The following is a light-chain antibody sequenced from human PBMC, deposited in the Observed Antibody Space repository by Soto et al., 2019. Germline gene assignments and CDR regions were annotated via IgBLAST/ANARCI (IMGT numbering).Light chain of an antibody. J-gene: IGKJ1*01. V-gene: IGKV3-20*01. CDR1: QSVTTN. Sequence: EIVMTQSPATLSVSPGERATISCRASQSVTTNLAWYQQKTGQAHRLLIYEASNRATGIPDRFSGSGSGTDFTLTISRLETEELAVYYCQQYGSSPWTFGQGTKVDIK. CDR2: EAS. CDR3: QQYGSSPWT.